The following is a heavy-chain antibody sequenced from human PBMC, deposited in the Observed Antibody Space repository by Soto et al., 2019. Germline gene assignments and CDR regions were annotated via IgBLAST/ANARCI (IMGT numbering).Heavy chain of an antibody. Sequence: QVQLQESGPGLVKPSGTLSLTCAVSGGSISSSNWWSWVRQPPGKGLEWIGEIYHSGSNNYNPALKIRVTISLDKSKNQFSLKLSSVTAADTAVYYCARVSGSYYSGMDVWGQGITVTVSS. J-gene: IGHJ6*02. V-gene: IGHV4-4*02. D-gene: IGHD1-26*01. CDR3: ARVSGSYYSGMDV. CDR2: IYHSGSN. CDR1: GGSISSSNW.